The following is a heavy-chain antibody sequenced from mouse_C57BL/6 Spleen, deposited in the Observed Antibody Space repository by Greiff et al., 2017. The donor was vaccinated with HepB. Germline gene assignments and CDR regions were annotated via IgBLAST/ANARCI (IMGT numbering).Heavy chain of an antibody. CDR1: GYSITSGYY. Sequence: EVQLQQSGPGLVKPSQSLSLTCSVTGYSITSGYYWNWIRQFPGNKLEWMGYISYDGSNNYNPSLKNRISITRDTSKNQFFLKLNSVTTEDTATYDCARVYDGYYDYWGQGTSVTVSS. D-gene: IGHD2-3*01. CDR2: ISYDGSN. CDR3: ARVYDGYYDY. J-gene: IGHJ4*01. V-gene: IGHV3-6*01.